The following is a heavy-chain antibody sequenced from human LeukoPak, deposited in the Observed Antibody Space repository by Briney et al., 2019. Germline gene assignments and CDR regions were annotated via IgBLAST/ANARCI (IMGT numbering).Heavy chain of an antibody. D-gene: IGHD6-13*01. CDR3: AKDLRSRIAAAGAPDY. J-gene: IGHJ4*02. CDR2: IRYDGGNQ. Sequence: GGSLRLSCAASGFAFSSYGMHWVRQTPGKGLECVAFIRYDGGNQYYTDSVKGRFTISRDNSKNTIYLQMNSLRAEDTAVYYCAKDLRSRIAAAGAPDYWGQGTLVTVSS. CDR1: GFAFSSYG. V-gene: IGHV3-30*02.